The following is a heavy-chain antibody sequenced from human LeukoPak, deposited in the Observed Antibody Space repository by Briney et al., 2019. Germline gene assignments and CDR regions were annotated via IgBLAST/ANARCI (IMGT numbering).Heavy chain of an antibody. Sequence: GGSLRLSCAASGFTFSSYGMHWVRQAPGKGLEWVAVIWYDGSNKYYADSVKGRFTISRDNSKNTLYLQMNSLRAEDTAVYYCAKQSYARSLGGGGPGTLVSLS. CDR3: AKQSYARSLGG. CDR1: GFTFSSYG. D-gene: IGHD2-8*01. V-gene: IGHV3-33*06. CDR2: IWYDGSNK. J-gene: IGHJ4*02.